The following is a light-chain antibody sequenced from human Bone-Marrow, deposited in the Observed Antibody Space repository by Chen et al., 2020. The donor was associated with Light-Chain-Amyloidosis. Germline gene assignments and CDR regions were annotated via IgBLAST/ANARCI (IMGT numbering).Light chain of an antibody. V-gene: IGLV3-21*02. J-gene: IGLJ3*02. Sequence: SYVLTQPSSVSVAPGQPPTIVCGGNNIGSTSVHWYQQTPGQAPLLVFYDDSDRPSGIPERLSGSNSGNTATLTISRVEAGDEADYYCQVWDRSSDRPVFGGGTKLTVL. CDR2: DDS. CDR1: NIGSTS. CDR3: QVWDRSSDRPV.